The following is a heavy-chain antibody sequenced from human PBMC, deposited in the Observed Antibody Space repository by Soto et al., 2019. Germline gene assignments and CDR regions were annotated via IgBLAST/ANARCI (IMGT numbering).Heavy chain of an antibody. CDR1: GAPITTTKW. Sequence: QVQLQESGPGLVKPSETLSLTCTVSGAPITTTKWWAWVRLPPGKGLEWIGELSRGDERSSNPSLEGRFTMSRDKSNIHFSLKLTSVPAAGTAIYYCATQTISYGWGVWGRGTSVTVSS. J-gene: IGHJ6*02. CDR2: LSRGDER. CDR3: ATQTISYGWGV. V-gene: IGHV4-4*02.